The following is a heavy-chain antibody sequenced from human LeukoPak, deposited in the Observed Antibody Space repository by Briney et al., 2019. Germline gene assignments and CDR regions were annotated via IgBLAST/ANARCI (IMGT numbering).Heavy chain of an antibody. CDR3: ARVAPSIDY. CDR1: GGSISSSSYY. D-gene: IGHD2-15*01. Sequence: SETLSLTCTVSGGSISSSSYYWGWIRQPPGKGLEWIGSIYYSGSTYYNPSLKSRVTISVDTSKNQFSLKLSSVTAADTAVYYCARVAPSIDYWGQGTLVTVS. V-gene: IGHV4-39*01. J-gene: IGHJ4*02. CDR2: IYYSGST.